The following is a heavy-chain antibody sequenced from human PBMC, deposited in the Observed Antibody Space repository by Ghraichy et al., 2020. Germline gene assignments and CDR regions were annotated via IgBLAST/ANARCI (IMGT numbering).Heavy chain of an antibody. CDR1: GFTFNNTW. V-gene: IGHV3-15*01. CDR3: STGPSRSYNSHGYPFYYDF. Sequence: GESLNISCTASGFTFNNTWMTWVHQAPGKGLEWVGRIRSKTDGGTADYAAFVKDRFTISREDSKYTVYLQMNSLKTEDTAVYYCSTGPSRSYNSHGYPFYYDFWGQGTLVTVSS. J-gene: IGHJ4*02. CDR2: IRSKTDGGTA. D-gene: IGHD3-22*01.